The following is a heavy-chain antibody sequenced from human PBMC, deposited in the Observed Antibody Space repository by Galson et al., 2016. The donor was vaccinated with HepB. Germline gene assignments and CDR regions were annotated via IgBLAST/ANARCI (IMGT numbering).Heavy chain of an antibody. J-gene: IGHJ4*02. Sequence: SLRLSCAASGFTFSGYGMHWVRQAPGKGLEWLAADSMDGRRKFYADSVKARFTISRDNSNNMLFLQMSSLRTDDTAIYYCARRPEYCPPVGCSVDYWGQGSLVSVSS. D-gene: IGHD2/OR15-2a*01. CDR1: GFTFSGYG. CDR2: DSMDGRRK. CDR3: ARRPEYCPPVGCSVDY. V-gene: IGHV3-30*03.